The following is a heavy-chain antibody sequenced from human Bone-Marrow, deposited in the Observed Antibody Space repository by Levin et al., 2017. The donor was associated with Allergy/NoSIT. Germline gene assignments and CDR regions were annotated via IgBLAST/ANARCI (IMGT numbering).Heavy chain of an antibody. Sequence: GGSLRLSCAASGFTFSRHWMHWVRQGPGKGPVWVSRISPDGRTITNADSVEGRFTISRDNAKNTLYLQMNSLRAEDTAVYYCAPSAGNEQNWFDPWGQGTLVTVSS. CDR3: APSAGNEQNWFDP. J-gene: IGHJ5*02. D-gene: IGHD2-15*01. CDR1: GFTFSRHW. V-gene: IGHV3-74*03. CDR2: ISPDGRTI.